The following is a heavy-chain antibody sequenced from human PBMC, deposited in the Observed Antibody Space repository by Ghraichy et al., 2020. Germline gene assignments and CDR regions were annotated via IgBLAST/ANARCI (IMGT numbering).Heavy chain of an antibody. J-gene: IGHJ4*02. V-gene: IGHV4-59*08. Sequence: SETLSLICTVSGGSISSYHWSWIRQPPGKGLEWIGYIYYTGSTRYSPSLRSRVTISVDTSENQFSLKLSSVTAADTAVYYCARQDSGGYSFDYWGQGTLVTVSS. CDR2: IYYTGST. D-gene: IGHD3-22*01. CDR1: GGSISSYH. CDR3: ARQDSGGYSFDY.